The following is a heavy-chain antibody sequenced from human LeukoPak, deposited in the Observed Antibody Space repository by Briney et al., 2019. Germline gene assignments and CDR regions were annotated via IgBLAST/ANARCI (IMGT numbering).Heavy chain of an antibody. J-gene: IGHJ5*02. Sequence: SSETLSLTCSVSGDSISTSNSYWGWIRQPPGKGLEWIGSIYYSGNTYYNASLKSRVTILIDKSKNQLSLMLSSVIAADTAVYYCVRHGGRSFDPWGQGILVTVSS. CDR1: GDSISTSNSY. CDR2: IYYSGNT. V-gene: IGHV4-39*07. CDR3: VRHGGRSFDP.